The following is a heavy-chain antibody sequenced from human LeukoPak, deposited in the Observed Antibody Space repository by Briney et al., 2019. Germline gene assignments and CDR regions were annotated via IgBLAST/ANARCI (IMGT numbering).Heavy chain of an antibody. V-gene: IGHV1-69*13. J-gene: IGHJ4*02. CDR3: ARESHVTREDY. Sequence: ASVKVSCTASGGTFSSYAISWVRQAPGQGLEWTGGIIPIFGTANYAQKFQGRVTITADESTSTAYMELSSLRSEDTAVYYCARESHVTREDYWGQGTLVTVSS. CDR1: GGTFSSYA. CDR2: IIPIFGTA. D-gene: IGHD3-10*01.